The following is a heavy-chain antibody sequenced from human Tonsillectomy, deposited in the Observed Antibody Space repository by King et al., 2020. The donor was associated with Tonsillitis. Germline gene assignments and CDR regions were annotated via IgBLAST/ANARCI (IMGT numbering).Heavy chain of an antibody. CDR2: INPNSGGT. J-gene: IGHJ4*02. D-gene: IGHD3-3*01. CDR3: ARDLYYDFWSGYRDRYYFDY. V-gene: IGHV1-2*02. Sequence: QLVQSGAEVKKPGASVKVSCKASGYTFTGHYMHWVRQAPGQGLEWMGWINPNSGGTNYAQKFQGRVTMTRDTSISTAYMELSRLRSDDTAVYYCARDLYYDFWSGYRDRYYFDYWGQGTLVTVSS. CDR1: GYTFTGHY.